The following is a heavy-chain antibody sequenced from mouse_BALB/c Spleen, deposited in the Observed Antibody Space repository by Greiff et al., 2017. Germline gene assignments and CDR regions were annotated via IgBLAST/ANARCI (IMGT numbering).Heavy chain of an antibody. J-gene: IGHJ2*01. CDR2: ISSGSSTI. CDR1: GFTFSSFG. D-gene: IGHD2-4*01. V-gene: IGHV5-17*02. Sequence: EVHLVESGGGLVQPGGSRKLSCAASGFTFSSFGMHWVRQAPEKGLEWVAYISSGSSTIYYADTVKGRFTISRDNPKNTLFLQMTSLRSEDTAMYYCARGGGITTGYFDYWGQGTTLTVSS. CDR3: ARGGGITTGYFDY.